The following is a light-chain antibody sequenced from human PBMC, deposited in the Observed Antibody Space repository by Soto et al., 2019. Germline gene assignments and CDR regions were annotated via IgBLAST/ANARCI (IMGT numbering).Light chain of an antibody. CDR2: EVT. J-gene: IGLJ1*01. V-gene: IGLV2-8*01. Sequence: QSVLTQPPSASGSPGQSVTISCTGTSTDVGGYNYVSWYQQHPGKAPKLIIYEVTKRPSGVPDCFSGSKSGNTASLTVSGLQAEDEADYYCSSYAGSLYVFGTGTKLTVL. CDR1: STDVGGYNY. CDR3: SSYAGSLYV.